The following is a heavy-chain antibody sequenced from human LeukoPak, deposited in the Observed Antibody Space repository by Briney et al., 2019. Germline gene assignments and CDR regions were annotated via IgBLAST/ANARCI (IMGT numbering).Heavy chain of an antibody. CDR3: ARDGADVYGRAFDY. D-gene: IGHD3-10*01. J-gene: IGHJ4*02. CDR2: IHASGTT. Sequence: SETLSLTCNVSGGSISSYFWTWIRQPAGKGLEWIGRIHASGTTNYNSSLKSRVSMSVDTSKNQFSLKLTSVTAADTAVYFCARDGADVYGRAFDYWGPGDPGQRLL. V-gene: IGHV4-4*07. CDR1: GGSISSYF.